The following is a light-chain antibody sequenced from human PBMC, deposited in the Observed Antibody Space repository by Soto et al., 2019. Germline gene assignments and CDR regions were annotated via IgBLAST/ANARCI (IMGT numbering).Light chain of an antibody. Sequence: QSVLTQPASVSGSPGESITISCTGTSSDIGAYNFVSWYQQHPGKAPKLMLYDVNIRPSGVSNRFSGSKSGNTASLTISGLQAEDEADYYRTSWTTSTTMIFGGGTK. CDR2: DVN. CDR3: TSWTTSTTMI. V-gene: IGLV2-14*03. J-gene: IGLJ2*01. CDR1: SSDIGAYNF.